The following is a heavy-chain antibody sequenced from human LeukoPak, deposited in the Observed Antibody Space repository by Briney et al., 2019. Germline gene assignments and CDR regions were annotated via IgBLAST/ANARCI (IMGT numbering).Heavy chain of an antibody. V-gene: IGHV3-23*01. J-gene: IGHJ6*02. Sequence: PGGSLRLSCAASGFTFSSYAMSWVRQAPGKGLEWVSAVSSSGGSTYYADSVKGRFTISRDNSKNTLSLQMNSLGAEDTAVYYCAKWDYLGYCSSTSCMDVWGQGTTVTVSS. CDR2: VSSSGGST. CDR3: AKWDYLGYCSSTSCMDV. CDR1: GFTFSSYA. D-gene: IGHD2-2*01.